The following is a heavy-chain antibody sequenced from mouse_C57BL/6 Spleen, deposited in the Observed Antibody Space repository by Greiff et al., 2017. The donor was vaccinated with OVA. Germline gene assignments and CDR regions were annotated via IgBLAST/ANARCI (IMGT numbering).Heavy chain of an antibody. V-gene: IGHV5-16*01. J-gene: IGHJ4*01. D-gene: IGHD1-1*01. CDR2: INYDGSST. CDR1: GFTFSDYY. Sequence: DVKLVESEGGLVQPGSSMKLSCTASGFTFSDYYMAWVRQVPEKGLEWVANINYDGSSTYYLDSLKSRFIISRDNAKNILYLQMSSLKSEDTATYYCARSRSVVATDAMDYWGQGTSVTVSS. CDR3: ARSRSVVATDAMDY.